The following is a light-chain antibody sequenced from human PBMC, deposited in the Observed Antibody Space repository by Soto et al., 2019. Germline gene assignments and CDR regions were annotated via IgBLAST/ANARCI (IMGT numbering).Light chain of an antibody. CDR2: GVS. J-gene: IGKJ4*01. V-gene: IGKV3-15*01. CDR3: QQYSQWPLT. Sequence: EIVMTQSPATLSVSPGERATLSCRASQSVTSNLAWYQQKPGQAPRLLMYGVSTRATGIPARFGGSGSATEFTLTISSLQSEDFEVYYCQQYSQWPLTFGGGTKVDI. CDR1: QSVTSN.